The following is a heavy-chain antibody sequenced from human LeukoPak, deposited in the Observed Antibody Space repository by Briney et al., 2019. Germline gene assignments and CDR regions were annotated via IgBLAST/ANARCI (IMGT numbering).Heavy chain of an antibody. CDR3: AKGTLFGVVTSFDF. D-gene: IGHD3-3*01. V-gene: IGHV3-23*01. CDR2: ISASGSVT. Sequence: GGSLRLSCAASGFTLGSANAMTWVRQAPGKGLEWVSLISASGSVTYYADSVRGRFAISRDISKNTLFLQMSSLRTEDTAVYYCAKGTLFGVVTSFDFWGQGTLVTVSS. CDR1: GFTLGSANA. J-gene: IGHJ4*02.